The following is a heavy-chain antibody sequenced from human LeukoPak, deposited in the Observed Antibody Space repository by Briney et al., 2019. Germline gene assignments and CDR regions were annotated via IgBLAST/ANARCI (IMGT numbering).Heavy chain of an antibody. CDR2: ITTSSSHV. Sequence: GGSLRLSCAASGFAFSSYSMNWIRQAPGKGLEWVSSITTSSSHVYYADSVKGRFTISRDNAKNSLYLQMNSLRAEDTAGYYCASLMTSVTIPDYWGQGTLVTVSS. CDR3: ASLMTSVTIPDY. J-gene: IGHJ4*02. CDR1: GFAFSSYS. V-gene: IGHV3-21*01. D-gene: IGHD4-17*01.